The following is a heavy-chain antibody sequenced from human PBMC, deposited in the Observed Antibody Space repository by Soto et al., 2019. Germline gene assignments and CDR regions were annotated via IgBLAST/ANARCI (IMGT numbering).Heavy chain of an antibody. CDR1: GFTFSSYA. V-gene: IGHV3-23*01. D-gene: IGHD1-26*01. Sequence: GGSLRLSCAASGFTFSSYAMSWVRQAPGKGLEWFSVISGSGITTYYADSVKGRFTISRDNYKNTLYLQMNSLRAEDTAVYYCAKDLRGGATSIDYWGQGTLVTVSS. CDR2: ISGSGITT. CDR3: AKDLRGGATSIDY. J-gene: IGHJ4*02.